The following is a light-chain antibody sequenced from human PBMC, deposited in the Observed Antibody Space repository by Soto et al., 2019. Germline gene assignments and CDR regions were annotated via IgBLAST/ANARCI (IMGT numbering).Light chain of an antibody. J-gene: IGLJ2*01. Sequence: QSVLTQPPSVSGAPGQRVTISCTGSSSNLGAGHDVHWYQQFPGAVPRLLIYGNNNRPSGVTDRFSGSKSGTSASLAIAGIQTEDEADYSCQSYDIRGYVYLVLGGGTKLTVL. CDR2: GNN. V-gene: IGLV1-40*01. CDR1: SSNLGAGHD. CDR3: QSYDIRGYVYLV.